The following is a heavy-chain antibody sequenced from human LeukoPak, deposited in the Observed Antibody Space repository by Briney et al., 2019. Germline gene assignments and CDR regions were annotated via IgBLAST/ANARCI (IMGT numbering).Heavy chain of an antibody. Sequence: GGSLRLSCAASGFTFSIYAMTWVRQAPGKGLEWVSSISGSGINTYYADSVKGHFTISRDNSKNTLSLQMNSLRDEDTAIYFCAPSITTGRVGLNYRGQGTLVTVSS. V-gene: IGHV3-23*01. CDR3: APSITTGRVGLNY. J-gene: IGHJ4*02. CDR2: ISGSGINT. D-gene: IGHD1-1*01. CDR1: GFTFSIYA.